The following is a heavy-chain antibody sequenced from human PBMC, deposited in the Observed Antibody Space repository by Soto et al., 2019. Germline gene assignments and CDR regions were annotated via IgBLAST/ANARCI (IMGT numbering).Heavy chain of an antibody. V-gene: IGHV1-8*01. CDR3: ARGFKGDYDILTGYFVVDYYMDV. CDR1: GYTFTSYD. D-gene: IGHD3-9*01. J-gene: IGHJ6*03. Sequence: AASVKVSCKASGYTFTSYDINWVRQATGQGLEWMGCMNPNSGNTGYAQKFQGRVTMTRNTSISTAYMELSSLRSEDTAVYYCARGFKGDYDILTGYFVVDYYMDVWGKGTTVTVSS. CDR2: MNPNSGNT.